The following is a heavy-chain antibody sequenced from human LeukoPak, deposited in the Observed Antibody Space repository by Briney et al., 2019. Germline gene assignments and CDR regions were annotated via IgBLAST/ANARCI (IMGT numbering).Heavy chain of an antibody. Sequence: GGSLRLSCAASGFTFSSYAMSWVRQAPGKGLEWVSAISGSGGSTYYADSVKGRFTLSRDNSKNTLYLQMNSLRAEDTAVYYCARDEGLSIAAAWGQGTLVTVSS. D-gene: IGHD6-13*01. CDR3: ARDEGLSIAAA. CDR1: GFTFSSYA. J-gene: IGHJ5*02. CDR2: ISGSGGST. V-gene: IGHV3-23*01.